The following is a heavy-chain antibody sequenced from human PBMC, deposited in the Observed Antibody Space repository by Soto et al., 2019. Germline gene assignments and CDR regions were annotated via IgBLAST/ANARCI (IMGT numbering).Heavy chain of an antibody. Sequence: VGSLRLSCAASGFTFSDYYMSWIRQAPGKGLEWVSYISSSGSTIYYADSVKGRFTISRDNAKNSLYLQMNSLRAEDTAVYYCARPYCSGGSCYDKGYYYYYGMDVWGQGTTVTVSS. V-gene: IGHV3-11*01. CDR1: GFTFSDYY. J-gene: IGHJ6*02. D-gene: IGHD2-15*01. CDR3: ARPYCSGGSCYDKGYYYYYGMDV. CDR2: ISSSGSTI.